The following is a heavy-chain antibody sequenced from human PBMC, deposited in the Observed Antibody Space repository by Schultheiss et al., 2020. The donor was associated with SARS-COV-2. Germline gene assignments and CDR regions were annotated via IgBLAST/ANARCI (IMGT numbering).Heavy chain of an antibody. J-gene: IGHJ1*01. CDR3: ARDLDDSSGRPFRGSPFQH. Sequence: GGSLRLSCAASGFTFSSYGMHWVRQAPGKGLEWVAVISYDGSNKYYADSVKGRFTISRDNSKNTLYLQMNSLRAEDTAVYYCARDLDDSSGRPFRGSPFQHWGQGTLVTVSS. CDR1: GFTFSSYG. V-gene: IGHV3-30*06. D-gene: IGHD3-22*01. CDR2: ISYDGSNK.